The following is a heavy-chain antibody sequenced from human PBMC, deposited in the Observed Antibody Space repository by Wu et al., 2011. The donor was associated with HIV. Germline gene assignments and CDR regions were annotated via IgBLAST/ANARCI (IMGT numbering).Heavy chain of an antibody. V-gene: IGHV1-2*02. Sequence: QVQLVQSGAEVKKPGASVKVSCKASRYIFTAYYIHWVRQAPGQGLEWMGWMNPNSGGTSYVQKFQGRVTMTRDTSISTAYMELSRLTSDDTAVYYCARDFGGDEDSWGQGTLVTVSS. CDR2: MNPNSGGT. D-gene: IGHD2-21*01. CDR1: RYIFTAYY. J-gene: IGHJ4*02. CDR3: ARDFGGDEDS.